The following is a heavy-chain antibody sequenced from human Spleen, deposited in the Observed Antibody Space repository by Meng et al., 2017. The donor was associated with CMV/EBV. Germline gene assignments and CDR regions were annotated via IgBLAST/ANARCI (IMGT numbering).Heavy chain of an antibody. Sequence: GSLRLSCTVSGGSISSYYWSWIRQPPGKGLEWIGYIYYSGSTNYNPSLKSRVTISVDTSKNQFSLKLSSVTAADTAVYYCAVIAVAGTGYWGQGTLVTVSS. D-gene: IGHD6-19*01. V-gene: IGHV4-59*01. CDR2: IYYSGST. CDR3: AVIAVAGTGY. CDR1: GGSISSYY. J-gene: IGHJ4*02.